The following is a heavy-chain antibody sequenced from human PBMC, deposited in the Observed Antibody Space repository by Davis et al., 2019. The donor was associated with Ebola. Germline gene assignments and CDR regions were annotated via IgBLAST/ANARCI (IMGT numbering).Heavy chain of an antibody. CDR1: GLTFSSYS. V-gene: IGHV3-48*02. CDR2: ISSGSASL. Sequence: GGSLRLSCAVSGLTFSSYSMNWVRQAPGKGLEWVSYISSGSASLYYADSVKGRFTISRDNAKNSLYLQMNSLRDEDTAVYYCARDRTIFGVVTDVMDVWGQGTTVTVSS. CDR3: ARDRTIFGVVTDVMDV. J-gene: IGHJ6*02. D-gene: IGHD3-3*01.